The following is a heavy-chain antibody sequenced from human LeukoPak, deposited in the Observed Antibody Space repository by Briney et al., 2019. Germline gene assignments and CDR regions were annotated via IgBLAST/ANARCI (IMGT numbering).Heavy chain of an antibody. J-gene: IGHJ4*02. D-gene: IGHD6-19*01. CDR2: IYHSGST. Sequence: SETLSLTCAVSGYSISSGYYWGWIRQPPGKGLEWIGSIYHSGSTYYNPSLKRRVTISVDTSKNQFSLKLSSVTAADTAVYYCARPVFGWYGYFDYWGQGTLVTVSS. V-gene: IGHV4-38-2*01. CDR3: ARPVFGWYGYFDY. CDR1: GYSISSGYY.